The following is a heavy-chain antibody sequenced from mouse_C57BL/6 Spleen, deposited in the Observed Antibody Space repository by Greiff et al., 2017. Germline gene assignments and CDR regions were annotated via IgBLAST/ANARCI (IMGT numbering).Heavy chain of an antibody. J-gene: IGHJ2*01. CDR1: GFTFSSYA. Sequence: EVNVVESGGGLVKPGGSLKLSCAASGFTFSSYAMSWVRQTPEKRLEWVATISDGGSYTYYPDNVKGRFTISRDNAKNNLYLQMSHLKSEDTAMYYCARDLGPGYFDYWGQGTTLTVSS. CDR3: ARDLGPGYFDY. CDR2: ISDGGSYT. D-gene: IGHD4-1*01. V-gene: IGHV5-4*01.